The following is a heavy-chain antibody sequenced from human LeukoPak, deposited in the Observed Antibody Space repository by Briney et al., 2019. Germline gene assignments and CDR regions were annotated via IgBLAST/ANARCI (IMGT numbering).Heavy chain of an antibody. Sequence: PSETLSLTCTVSGGSISSYYWGWIRQPPGKGLEWIGSIYYSGSTNYNPSLKSRVTISVDTSKKQFSLKLSSVTAADTAVYYCARQASGSSRLAYFDYWGQGTLVTVSS. D-gene: IGHD6-13*01. CDR2: IYYSGST. CDR1: GGSISSYY. J-gene: IGHJ4*02. CDR3: ARQASGSSRLAYFDY. V-gene: IGHV4-39*01.